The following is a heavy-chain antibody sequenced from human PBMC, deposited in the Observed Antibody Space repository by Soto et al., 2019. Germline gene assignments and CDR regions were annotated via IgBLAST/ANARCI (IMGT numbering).Heavy chain of an antibody. CDR1: GYTFTSYG. CDR3: ARDRVLNGLFDY. CDR2: IDGGSGNT. V-gene: IGHV1-3*01. D-gene: IGHD1-1*01. J-gene: IGHJ4*02. Sequence: QVQLVQSGAEVKKPGASVKVSCKASGYTFTSYGIHWVRQAPGQGLEWMGGIDGGSGNTKYSPKIQGRVTVTRDTSASTAYMELSSLRSEYTAVYYCARDRVLNGLFDYWGQGTLVTVS.